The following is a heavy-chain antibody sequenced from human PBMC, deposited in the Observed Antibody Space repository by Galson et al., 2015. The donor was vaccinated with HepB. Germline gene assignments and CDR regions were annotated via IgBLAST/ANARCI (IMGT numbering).Heavy chain of an antibody. CDR2: ISNDGNNK. Sequence: SLRLSCAASGFTFSSYAMHWVRQAPGKGLGWVAVISNDGNNKYYADSVKGRFTISRDNSKNTVYLQMNSLRLEDTAVYSCASDLTRDGYHLGALQYWGQGILVSVSS. D-gene: IGHD5-24*01. CDR3: ASDLTRDGYHLGALQY. V-gene: IGHV3-30-3*01. CDR1: GFTFSSYA. J-gene: IGHJ4*01.